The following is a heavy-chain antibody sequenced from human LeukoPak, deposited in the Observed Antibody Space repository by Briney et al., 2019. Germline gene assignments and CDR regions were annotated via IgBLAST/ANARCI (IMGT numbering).Heavy chain of an antibody. CDR1: GFTLRSYA. Sequence: GGSLRLSCAASGFTLRSYAMSWVREAPGRGVDGVSAIRGSGGRTCCADSVKGRFTIPRDNSKNTVYLQLNSLRVEDTAVYYCAKGVDYYGSGGYYEGFDSWGQGTLVTVYS. D-gene: IGHD3-22*01. J-gene: IGHJ4*02. CDR3: AKGVDYYGSGGYYEGFDS. V-gene: IGHV3-23*01. CDR2: IRGSGGRT.